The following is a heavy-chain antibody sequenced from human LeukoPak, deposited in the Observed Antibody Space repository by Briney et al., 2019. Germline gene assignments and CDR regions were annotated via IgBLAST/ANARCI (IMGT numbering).Heavy chain of an antibody. CDR2: ISSSGSYT. CDR3: DRDLRPLGSGAIDW. CDR1: GFMFTNYA. Sequence: GGSLRLSCAASGFMFTNYAMNWARQTPGKGLECVSSISSSGSYTSYADSVRGRFTISRDNSKNSLYLQMVSLRAEDTAVYYCDRDLRPLGSGAIDWWGQGTLVAVSS. V-gene: IGHV3-21*01. D-gene: IGHD1-26*01. J-gene: IGHJ4*02.